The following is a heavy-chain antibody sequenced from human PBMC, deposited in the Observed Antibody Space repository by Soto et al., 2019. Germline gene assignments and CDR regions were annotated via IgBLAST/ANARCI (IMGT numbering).Heavy chain of an antibody. Sequence: QLQLQESGPGLVKPSETLSLTCTVSGGSISSSGYYWGWIRQPPGKGLEWIGTIYYSRSTYYNPSLKSRVTIPVDTSKNQFSLKRSSVAAADTAVYYCAGQVSVYGDYGRYFDFWGQGTLVTVSS. J-gene: IGHJ4*02. CDR2: IYYSRST. CDR3: AGQVSVYGDYGRYFDF. V-gene: IGHV4-39*01. CDR1: GGSISSSGYY. D-gene: IGHD4-17*01.